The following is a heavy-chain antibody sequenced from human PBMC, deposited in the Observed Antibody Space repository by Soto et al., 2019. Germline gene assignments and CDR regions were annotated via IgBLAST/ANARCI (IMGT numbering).Heavy chain of an antibody. V-gene: IGHV4-4*02. Sequence: QVQLQESGPGLVKPSGTLSLTCAVSGGSISSSNWWSWVRQPPGKGLEWIGEIYHSGSTNYNASLKSRVTVSGDKSKNQLPLKLRSVTAADTAVYYWARAAIGYCSSTSRYLRAFDIWGKGTMVTVSS. CDR2: IYHSGST. J-gene: IGHJ3*02. CDR1: GGSISSSNW. D-gene: IGHD2-2*01. CDR3: ARAAIGYCSSTSRYLRAFDI.